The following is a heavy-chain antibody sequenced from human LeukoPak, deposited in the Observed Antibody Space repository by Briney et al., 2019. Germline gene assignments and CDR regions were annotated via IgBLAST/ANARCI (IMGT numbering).Heavy chain of an antibody. D-gene: IGHD3-3*01. CDR3: AKGSGYYTYNWFDP. J-gene: IGHJ5*02. CDR2: IRYDGTNK. V-gene: IGHV3-30*02. CDR1: GFIFSSYG. Sequence: GGSLRLPCAASGFIFSSYGMHWVRQAPGKGLEWVAFIRYDGTNKYYADSVRGRFTISRDDSTHTVYLEMNSLRGEDTAVYYCAKGSGYYTYNWFDPWGQGTLVTVSS.